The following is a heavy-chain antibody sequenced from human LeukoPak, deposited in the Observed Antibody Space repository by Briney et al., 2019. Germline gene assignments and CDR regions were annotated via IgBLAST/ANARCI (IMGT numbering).Heavy chain of an antibody. CDR2: IIPIFGTA. D-gene: IGHD2-2*01. J-gene: IGHJ4*02. CDR3: ARGLTYASCYDY. CDR1: GGTFSSYA. Sequence: SVKVSRKASGGTFSSYAISWVRQAPGQGLEWMGGIIPIFGTANYAQKFQGRVTITTDESTSTAYMELSSLRSEDTAVYYCARGLTYASCYDYWGQGTLVTVSS. V-gene: IGHV1-69*05.